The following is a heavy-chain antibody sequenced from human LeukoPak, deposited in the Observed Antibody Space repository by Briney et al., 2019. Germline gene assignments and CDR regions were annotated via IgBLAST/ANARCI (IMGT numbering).Heavy chain of an antibody. CDR3: ARAHPYYDFWSGYNWFDP. CDR2: IYYSGST. J-gene: IGHJ5*02. D-gene: IGHD3-3*01. V-gene: IGHV4-61*01. CDR1: GGAVSSGNYY. Sequence: SETLSLTCTVSGGAVSSGNYYWSWIRQPPGKGLEWIGYIYYSGSTNYNPSLKSRVTISVDTSKNQFSLKLSSVTAADTAVYYCARAHPYYDFWSGYNWFDPWGQGTLVTVSS.